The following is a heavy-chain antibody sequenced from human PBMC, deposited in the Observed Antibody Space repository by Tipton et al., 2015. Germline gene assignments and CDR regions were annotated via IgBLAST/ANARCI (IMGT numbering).Heavy chain of an antibody. CDR3: ATLVGAPRGYYYYDMDV. CDR1: GFTFSSYA. D-gene: IGHD1-26*01. J-gene: IGHJ6*02. CDR2: ISGSGGST. V-gene: IGHV3-23*01. Sequence: SLRLSCVASGFTFSSYAMSWVRQAPGKGLEWVSAISGSGGSTYYADSVKGRFTISRDNAKNSLYLQMNSLRDEDTAVYYCATLVGAPRGYYYYDMDVWGQGTTVTVSS.